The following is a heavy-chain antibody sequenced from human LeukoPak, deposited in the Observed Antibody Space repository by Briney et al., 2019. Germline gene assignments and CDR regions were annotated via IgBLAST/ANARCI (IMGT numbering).Heavy chain of an antibody. D-gene: IGHD1-26*01. J-gene: IGHJ1*01. CDR2: ISYDGSNK. V-gene: IGHV3-30-3*01. CDR3: ARGGSGSYYGEYFQH. CDR1: GFTFSSYA. Sequence: GGSLKLSCAASGFTFSSYAMHWVRQAPGKGLEWVAVISYDGSNKYYADSVKGRFTISRDNSKNTLYLQMNSLRAEDTAVYYCARGGSGSYYGEYFQHWGQGTLVTVSS.